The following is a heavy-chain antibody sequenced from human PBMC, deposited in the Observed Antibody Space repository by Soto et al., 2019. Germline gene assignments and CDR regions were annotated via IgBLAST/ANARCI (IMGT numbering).Heavy chain of an antibody. J-gene: IGHJ6*02. CDR1: GYTFSIYN. Sequence: AAVKVSCKASGYTFSIYNIHWVRQAPGRRLEWMGWINAGNGDTKYAQNFQGRVTITRDASARMVYMEGSGLKSELTAAYNCARESGSSFYYNYDMDVWGQGTTVTVSS. D-gene: IGHD1-26*01. V-gene: IGHV1-3*01. CDR3: ARESGSSFYYNYDMDV. CDR2: INAGNGDT.